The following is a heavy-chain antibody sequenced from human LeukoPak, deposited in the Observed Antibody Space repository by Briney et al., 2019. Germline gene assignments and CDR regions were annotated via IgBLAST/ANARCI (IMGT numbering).Heavy chain of an antibody. D-gene: IGHD5-12*01. CDR3: ARGPGYGHYFDY. Sequence: AGGSLRLSCAAAGFTFDTYPINWVRQAPGGGLEWSSYISSNRDTIYYAASVKGRFTISRDNARYSLYLQMNSLRDEDTAVYYCARGPGYGHYFDYWGQGALVTVSS. V-gene: IGHV3-48*02. CDR2: ISSNRDTI. J-gene: IGHJ4*02. CDR1: GFTFDTYP.